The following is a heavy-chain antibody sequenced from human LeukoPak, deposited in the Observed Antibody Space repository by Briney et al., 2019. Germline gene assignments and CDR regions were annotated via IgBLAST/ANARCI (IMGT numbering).Heavy chain of an antibody. V-gene: IGHV4-59*01. CDR3: ARDSRDYGSGSYWDV. J-gene: IGHJ6*02. D-gene: IGHD3-10*01. Sequence: SETLSLTCTVSGGSINHYYWNWIRQPPGKGLEGIGYITGSIYFSVSTKYDPSLDSRVTMSVDTSKNQFSLTLSSVTAADTAVYYCARDSRDYGSGSYWDVWGQGTTVTVSS. CDR1: GGSINHYY. CDR2: ITGSIYFSVST.